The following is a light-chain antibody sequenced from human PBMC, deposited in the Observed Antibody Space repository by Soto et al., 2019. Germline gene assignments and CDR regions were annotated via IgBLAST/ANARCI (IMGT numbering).Light chain of an antibody. V-gene: IGLV2-18*02. CDR2: DVS. Sequence: QSVLTQPPSVSGSPGQSVTISCTGTSSDVGSYNGVSRYQQPPGTAPKLMIYDVSNRPSGVPDRFSGSKSGNTASLTISGLQAEDEGDYYCSSYTSSSTYVFGTGTKVTVL. J-gene: IGLJ1*01. CDR3: SSYTSSSTYV. CDR1: SSDVGSYNG.